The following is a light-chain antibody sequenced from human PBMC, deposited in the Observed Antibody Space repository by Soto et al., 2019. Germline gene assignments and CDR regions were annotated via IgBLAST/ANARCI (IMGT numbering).Light chain of an antibody. CDR3: QQADSFPIT. CDR2: TAS. CDR1: QGISSW. V-gene: IGKV1-12*01. J-gene: IGKJ5*01. Sequence: IRKTQSPASLSASXXDRVXITCLASQGISSWLAWYQQKPGKAPKXXISTASSLQSGVPSRFTGSGSGTDFTLIISSLQPDDFATYYCQQADSFPITFGQGTRLEIK.